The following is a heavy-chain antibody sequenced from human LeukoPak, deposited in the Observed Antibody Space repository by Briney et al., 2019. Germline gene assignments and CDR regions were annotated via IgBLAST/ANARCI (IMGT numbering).Heavy chain of an antibody. CDR3: AKEYAGSHYYFYYMDV. J-gene: IGHJ6*03. V-gene: IGHV3-30*02. CDR1: GFTFSNYG. CDR2: IRYDGSDK. Sequence: GGSLRLSCAASGFTFSNYGMHWVRQAPGKGLEWVAFIRYDGSDKYYADSVKGRLTISRDNSKKTLYLQMNSLRAEDTAVYYCAKEYAGSHYYFYYMDVWGKGTTVTVSS.